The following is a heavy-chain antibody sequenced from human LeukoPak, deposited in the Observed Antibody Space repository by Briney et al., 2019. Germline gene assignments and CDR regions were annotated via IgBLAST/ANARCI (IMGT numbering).Heavy chain of an antibody. CDR2: ISAYNGNT. D-gene: IGHD3-10*01. V-gene: IGHV1-18*01. CDR1: GYTFTSYG. CDR3: ARDPKFGELSHHWYFDL. Sequence: ASVKVSCKASGYTFTSYGISWVRQAPGQGLEWMGWISAYNGNTNYAQKLQGRVTMTTDTSTSTAYMELRSLRSDDTAVYYCARDPKFGELSHHWYFDLWGRGTLVTVSS. J-gene: IGHJ2*01.